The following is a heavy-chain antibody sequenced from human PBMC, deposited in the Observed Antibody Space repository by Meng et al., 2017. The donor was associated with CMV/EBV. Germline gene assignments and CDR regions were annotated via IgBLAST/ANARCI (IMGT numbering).Heavy chain of an antibody. CDR1: GFTFSNYA. D-gene: IGHD2-2*01. Sequence: GGSLRLSCAASGFTFSNYAMHWVRQAPGKGLEWVAVVSYGGSETDYKDSVKGRVTISRDNSKSTLYLQMDSLTVDDTAMYYCARGPISPRYCSSTSCRYWFDPWGQGTLVTVSS. CDR3: ARGPISPRYCSSTSCRYWFDP. J-gene: IGHJ5*02. CDR2: VSYGGSET. V-gene: IGHV3-30*04.